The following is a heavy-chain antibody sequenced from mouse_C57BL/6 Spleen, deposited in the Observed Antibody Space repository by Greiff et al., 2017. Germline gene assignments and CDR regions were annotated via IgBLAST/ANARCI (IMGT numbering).Heavy chain of an antibody. V-gene: IGHV1-53*01. J-gene: IGHJ4*01. CDR2: INPSNGGT. CDR3: ARDWYGVYAMDY. D-gene: IGHD2-14*01. Sequence: VQLQQPGTELVKPGASVKLSCKASGYTFTSYWMHWVKQRPGQGLEWIGNINPSNGGTNYNEKFKSKATLTVDKSSSTAYMQLRSLTSEDSAVYYCARDWYGVYAMDYGGQGTSVTVSS. CDR1: GYTFTSYW.